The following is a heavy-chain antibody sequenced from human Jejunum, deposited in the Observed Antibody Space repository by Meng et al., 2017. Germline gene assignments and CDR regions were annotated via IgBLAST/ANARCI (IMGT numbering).Heavy chain of an antibody. CDR3: SNYVWGSPPTGVLS. Sequence: QVREFASGLGTLSGVLSSTCVVSGVSISSQHWWCWVRQPPGKGLEWIGEMYHGGSTNYNPSLKSRVNISVDKSKNQFSLKLTSVTAADTGVYYCSNYVWGSPPTGVLSWGQGTLVTVSS. CDR1: GVSISSQHW. J-gene: IGHJ5*02. CDR2: MYHGGST. V-gene: IGHV4-4*02. D-gene: IGHD3-16*01.